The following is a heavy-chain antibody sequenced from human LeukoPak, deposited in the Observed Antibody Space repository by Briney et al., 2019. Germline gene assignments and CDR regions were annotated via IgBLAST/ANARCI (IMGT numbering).Heavy chain of an antibody. Sequence: GSLRLSCAASGFTVSANYMSWVRQAPGKGLEWVSVIYSGGSTYYADSAKGRFTIFRDSSKNTLYLRMNSLRAEDTAVYCCARDNGYNSGSLGYWGQGTLVTVSS. CDR2: IYSGGST. J-gene: IGHJ4*02. CDR1: GFTVSANY. CDR3: ARDNGYNSGSLGY. D-gene: IGHD6-19*01. V-gene: IGHV3-66*02.